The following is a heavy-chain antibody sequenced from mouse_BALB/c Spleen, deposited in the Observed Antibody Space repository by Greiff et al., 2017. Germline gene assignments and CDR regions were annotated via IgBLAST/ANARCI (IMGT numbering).Heavy chain of an antibody. V-gene: IGHV1S29*02. Sequence: EVQLQQSGPELVKPGASVKISCKASGYTFTDYNMHWVKQSHGKSLEWIGYIYPYNGGTGYNQKFKSKATLTVDNSSSTAYMELRSLTSEDSAVYYCARGALYRYDEAWFAYWGQGTLVTVSA. J-gene: IGHJ3*01. CDR2: IYPYNGGT. CDR1: GYTFTDYN. D-gene: IGHD2-14*01. CDR3: ARGALYRYDEAWFAY.